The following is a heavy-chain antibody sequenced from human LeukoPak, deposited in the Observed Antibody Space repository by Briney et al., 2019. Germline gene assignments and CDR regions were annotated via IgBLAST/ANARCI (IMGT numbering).Heavy chain of an antibody. V-gene: IGHV3-30*04. CDR3: ARDPAHRGVVPAAMAY. CDR2: ISYDGSNK. CDR1: GFTFSSYA. D-gene: IGHD2-2*01. Sequence: QPGGSLRLSCAASGFTFSSYAMHWVRKAPGKGLEWVAVISYDGSNKYYADSVKGRFTISRDNSKNTLYLQMNSLRAEDTAVYYCARDPAHRGVVPAAMAYWGQGTLVTVSS. J-gene: IGHJ4*02.